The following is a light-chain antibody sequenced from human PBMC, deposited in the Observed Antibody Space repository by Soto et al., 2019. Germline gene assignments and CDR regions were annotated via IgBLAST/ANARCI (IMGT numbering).Light chain of an antibody. V-gene: IGKV4-1*01. J-gene: IGKJ1*01. CDR3: QQYYSHPPT. CDR1: RNLLYSSNNKTY. CDR2: WAS. Sequence: DIVMTQSPDSLAVSLGERATINCHSSRNLLYSSNNKTYLTWYQQNPGQPPRLLIYWASTRESGVPARFSGSGSETDFTLTIDNLQSEDVALYYCQQYYSHPPTFGQGTKVEIK.